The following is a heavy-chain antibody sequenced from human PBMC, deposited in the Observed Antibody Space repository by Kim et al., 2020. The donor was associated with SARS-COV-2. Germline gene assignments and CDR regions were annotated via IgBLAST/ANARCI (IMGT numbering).Heavy chain of an antibody. CDR1: GGSISIIICY. V-gene: IGHV4-39*01. D-gene: IGHD2-15*01. J-gene: IGHJ5*02. CDR3: ARHRRIVVVVAATPVHWFDP. Sequence: SDTLSLTCTVSGGSISIIICYLGWSRQPPWKVLDGIVSIYYSGSTYYNPSLKSRVTISVDTSTNQFSRKLSSVTTADTAVDYCARHRRIVVVVAATPVHWFDPWGQGTLVTVSS. CDR2: IYYSGST.